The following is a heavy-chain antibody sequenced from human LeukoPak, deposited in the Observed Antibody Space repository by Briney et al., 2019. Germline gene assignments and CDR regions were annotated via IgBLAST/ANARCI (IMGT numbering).Heavy chain of an antibody. Sequence: PGGSLRLSCAASGFTFSNYAMHWVRQAPGKGLEWVAFIRYDGSNKYYADSVKGRFTISRDNSKNTLYLQMNSLRAEDTAVYYCAKSLRQWLVLTASDYWGQGTLVTVSS. J-gene: IGHJ4*02. CDR2: IRYDGSNK. V-gene: IGHV3-30*02. CDR1: GFTFSNYA. D-gene: IGHD6-19*01. CDR3: AKSLRQWLVLTASDY.